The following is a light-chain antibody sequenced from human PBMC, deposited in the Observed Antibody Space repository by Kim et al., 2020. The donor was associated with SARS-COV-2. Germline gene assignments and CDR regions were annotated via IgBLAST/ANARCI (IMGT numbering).Light chain of an antibody. CDR1: QCVSSNY. J-gene: IGKJ3*01. CDR2: GAS. CDR3: QQYGSSPGT. Sequence: SPCDAATPPFSASQCVSSNYLASYQLTPGPAPMLLFYGASSRSTGIPDSFSGSGSGTYFTFTISRLEPEDFAVYYCQQYGSSPGTFGPGTKVDI. V-gene: IGKV3-20*01.